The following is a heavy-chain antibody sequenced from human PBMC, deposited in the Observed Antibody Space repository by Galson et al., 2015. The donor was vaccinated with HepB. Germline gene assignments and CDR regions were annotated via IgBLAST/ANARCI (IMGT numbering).Heavy chain of an antibody. CDR1: GGSISSSSYY. CDR2: IYYSGST. V-gene: IGHV4-39*01. D-gene: IGHD5-18*01. J-gene: IGHJ4*02. Sequence: SETLSLTCPVSGGSISSSSYYWGWIRQPPGKGLEWIGSIYYSGSTYYNPSLKSRVTISVDTSKNQFSLKLSSVTAADTAVYYCARHEDTAMGAGADYWGQGTLVTVSS. CDR3: ARHEDTAMGAGADY.